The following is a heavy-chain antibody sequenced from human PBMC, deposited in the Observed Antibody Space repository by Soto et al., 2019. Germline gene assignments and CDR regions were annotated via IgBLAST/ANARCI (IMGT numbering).Heavy chain of an antibody. CDR2: INHSGST. D-gene: IGHD2-21*02. CDR1: GGSFSGYY. V-gene: IGHV4-34*01. J-gene: IGHJ6*02. CDR3: ARGTPNSGGNSLGYYYYGMDV. Sequence: SETLSLTFAVYGGSFSGYYWSWIRHPPGKGLEWNGEINHSGSTNYNPALKGRVTIPVDPSKNQFSLKLSSVTAAHPAVYYCARGTPNSGGNSLGYYYYGMDVWGQGTKVT.